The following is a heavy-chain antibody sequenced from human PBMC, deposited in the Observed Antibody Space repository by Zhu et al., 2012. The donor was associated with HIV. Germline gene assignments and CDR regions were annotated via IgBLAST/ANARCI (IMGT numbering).Heavy chain of an antibody. CDR2: IYHTGNT. J-gene: IGHJ6*02. CDR1: GGSISSGSFS. V-gene: IGHV4-30-2*01. CDR3: ARGVDGMDV. Sequence: QVQLQESGSGLVKPPQTLSLTCAVSGGSISSGSFSWSWIRQPPGKGLDWVGYIYHTGNTFYNPSLKSRVTLSVDRSKNHFSLKLTSVTAADTAVYYCARGVDGMDVWGQGTTVTVSS.